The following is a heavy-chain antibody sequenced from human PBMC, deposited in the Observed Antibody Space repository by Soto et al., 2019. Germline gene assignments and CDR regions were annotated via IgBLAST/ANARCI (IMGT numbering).Heavy chain of an antibody. Sequence: SETLSLTCPVSGDSISSGDYYWCWIRQPPGKGLEWIGNIYYSGSTYYNPSLKSRVTISVDTSKKQFPLKLSSVTAADTAVYYCASRKSSPYFDYWGQGTLVTVSA. CDR2: IYYSGST. J-gene: IGHJ4*02. CDR3: ASRKSSPYFDY. D-gene: IGHD3-10*01. CDR1: GDSISSGDYY. V-gene: IGHV4-30-4*01.